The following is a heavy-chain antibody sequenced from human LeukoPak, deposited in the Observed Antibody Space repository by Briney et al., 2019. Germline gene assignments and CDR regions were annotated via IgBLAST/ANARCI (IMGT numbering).Heavy chain of an antibody. CDR3: ARGSIAVAGVSYYYYYMDA. CDR2: INHSGST. Sequence: SETLSLTCAVYGGSFSGYYWSWIRQPPGKGLEWIGEINHSGSTNYNPSLKSRVTISVDTSKNQFSLKLSSVTAADTAVYYCARGSIAVAGVSYYYYYMDAWGKGTTVTVSS. V-gene: IGHV4-34*01. J-gene: IGHJ6*03. CDR1: GGSFSGYY. D-gene: IGHD6-19*01.